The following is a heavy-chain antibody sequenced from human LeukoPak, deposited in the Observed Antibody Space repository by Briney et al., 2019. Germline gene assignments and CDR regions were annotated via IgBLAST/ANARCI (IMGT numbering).Heavy chain of an antibody. CDR2: ISYDGSNK. Sequence: GGSLRLSCAASGFTFSSYAMSWVRQAPGKGLEWVAVISYDGSNKYYADSVKGRFTISRDNSKNTLYLQMNSLRAEDTAVYYCAKVGSSGRGIDYWGQGTLVTVSS. CDR3: AKVGSSGRGIDY. J-gene: IGHJ4*02. V-gene: IGHV3-30*18. CDR1: GFTFSSYA. D-gene: IGHD1-26*01.